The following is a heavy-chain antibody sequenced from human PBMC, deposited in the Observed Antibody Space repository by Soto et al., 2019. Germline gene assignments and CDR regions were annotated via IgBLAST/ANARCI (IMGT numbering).Heavy chain of an antibody. D-gene: IGHD3-3*01. CDR1: GFTFSSYS. CDR3: ARGPSQITIFGVVIAHDDAFDI. Sequence: GGSLRLSCAASGFTFSSYSMNLVRQAPGKGLEWVSYISSSSSTIYYADSVKGRFTISRDNAKNSLYLQMNSLRDEDTAVYYCARGPSQITIFGVVIAHDDAFDIWGQGTMVTVSS. J-gene: IGHJ3*02. V-gene: IGHV3-48*02. CDR2: ISSSSSTI.